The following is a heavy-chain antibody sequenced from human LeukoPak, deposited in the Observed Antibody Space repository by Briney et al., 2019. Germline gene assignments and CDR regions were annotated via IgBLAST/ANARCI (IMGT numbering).Heavy chain of an antibody. J-gene: IGHJ4*02. CDR3: ATEVLLWFGANSDY. CDR2: IRSKTDGGAT. CDR1: GFTFSNAW. V-gene: IGHV3-15*01. D-gene: IGHD3-10*01. Sequence: GGSLRLSCAASGFTFSNAWMSWVRQAPGKGLEWVGRIRSKTDGGATDYAAPVKGRFTISRDDSKNTLYLQMNSLKTEDTAVYYCATEVLLWFGANSDYWRQGTLVTVSP.